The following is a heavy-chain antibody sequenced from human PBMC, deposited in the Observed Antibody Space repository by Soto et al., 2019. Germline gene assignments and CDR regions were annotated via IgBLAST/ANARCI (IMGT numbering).Heavy chain of an antibody. CDR3: AEGGNPPDY. CDR1: GGTFSSYT. D-gene: IGHD3-16*01. CDR2: IIPILGIA. V-gene: IGHV1-69*02. J-gene: IGHJ4*02. Sequence: QVQLVQSGAEVKKPGSSVKVSCKASGGTFSSYTISWVRQAPGQGLEWMGRIIPILGIANYAQKFQGRVTXSAEKSTSTAYMELSSLRSEDTAVYYCAEGGNPPDYWGQGTLVTVSS.